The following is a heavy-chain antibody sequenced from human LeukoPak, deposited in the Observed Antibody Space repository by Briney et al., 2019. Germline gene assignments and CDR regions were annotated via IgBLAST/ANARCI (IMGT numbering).Heavy chain of an antibody. CDR3: ARDYDFWSGYYDY. J-gene: IGHJ4*02. V-gene: IGHV3-21*01. CDR1: GFTFSGYS. Sequence: RGSLRLSCAASGFTFSGYSMNWVRQAPGKGLEWVSSISSSSSYIYYADSVKGRFTISRDNAKNSLYLQMNSLRAEDTAVYYGARDYDFWSGYYDYWGQGTLVTVSS. D-gene: IGHD3-3*01. CDR2: ISSSSSYI.